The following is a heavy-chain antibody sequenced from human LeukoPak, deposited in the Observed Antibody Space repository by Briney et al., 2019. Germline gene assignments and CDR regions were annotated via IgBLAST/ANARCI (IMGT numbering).Heavy chain of an antibody. CDR1: GYSFTSYW. D-gene: IGHD2-2*01. CDR3: ARQPSEGYCSSTSCFAPYYFDY. J-gene: IGHJ4*02. V-gene: IGHV5-51*01. Sequence: KPGESLKISCKGSGYSFTSYWIGWVRQMPGKGLEWMVIIYPGDSDTRYSPSFQGQVTISADKSISTAYLQWSSLKASDTAMYYCARQPSEGYCSSTSCFAPYYFDYWGQGTLVTVSS. CDR2: IYPGDSDT.